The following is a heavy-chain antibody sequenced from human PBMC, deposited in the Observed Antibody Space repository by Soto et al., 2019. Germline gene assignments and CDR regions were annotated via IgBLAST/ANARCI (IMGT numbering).Heavy chain of an antibody. CDR2: IYHSGST. V-gene: IGHV4-30-2*01. D-gene: IGHD2-2*01. Sequence: PSETLSLTCAVSGGSISSGGYSWSWIRQPPGKGLEWIGYIYHSGSTYYNPSLKSRVTISVDRSKNQFSLKLSSVTAADTAVYYCARDQCSSTSCDGGWFDPWGQGTLVTVSS. J-gene: IGHJ5*02. CDR1: GGSISSGGYS. CDR3: ARDQCSSTSCDGGWFDP.